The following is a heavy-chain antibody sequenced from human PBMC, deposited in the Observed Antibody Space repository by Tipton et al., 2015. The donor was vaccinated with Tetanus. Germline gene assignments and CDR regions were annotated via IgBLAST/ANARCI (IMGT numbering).Heavy chain of an antibody. J-gene: IGHJ3*02. CDR2: IYQNGDA. CDR1: GGSISSFY. D-gene: IGHD6-19*01. CDR3: ARIGWLQQNKPAFDI. V-gene: IGHV4-59*01. Sequence: TLSLTCTVSGGSISSFYWYWIRQPPGKGLEWIAYIYQNGDANYNPSLQSRVTISVDTSKNQFSLQLAFVTAADTAIYYRARIGWLQQNKPAFDIWGQGTVVTVSS.